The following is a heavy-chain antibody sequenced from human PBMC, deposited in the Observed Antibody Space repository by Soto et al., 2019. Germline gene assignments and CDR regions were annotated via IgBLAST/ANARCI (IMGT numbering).Heavy chain of an antibody. Sequence: PGESLKISCEGSGYSFANYWIGWVRQMPGKGLEWMGTVNPDDSTTTYSQSFQGQVIISADKSVRSAYLQWSSLKDSDTATYYCVRRFCSGTSCRFNWFDPWGQGTLVTVSS. V-gene: IGHV5-51*01. CDR3: VRRFCSGTSCRFNWFDP. CDR1: GYSFANYW. CDR2: VNPDDSTT. D-gene: IGHD2-2*01. J-gene: IGHJ5*02.